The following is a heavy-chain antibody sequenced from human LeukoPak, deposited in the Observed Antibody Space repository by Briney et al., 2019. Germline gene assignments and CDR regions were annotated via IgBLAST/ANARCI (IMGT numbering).Heavy chain of an antibody. D-gene: IGHD1-26*01. J-gene: IGHJ3*02. CDR2: ISYDGSNK. CDR1: GFTFSSYA. V-gene: IGHV3-30-3*01. CDR3: ARPQWELGIGAFDI. Sequence: SGGSLRLSCAASGFTFSSYAMHWVRQAPGKGLEWVAVISYDGSNKYYADSVKGRFTISRDNSQNTLYLQMNSLRAEDTAVYYCARPQWELGIGAFDIWGQGTMVTVSS.